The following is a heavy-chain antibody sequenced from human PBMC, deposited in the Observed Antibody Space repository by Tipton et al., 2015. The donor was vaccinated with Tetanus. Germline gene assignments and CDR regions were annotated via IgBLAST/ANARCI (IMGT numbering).Heavy chain of an antibody. Sequence: QLVQSGAEVKKPGASVKVSCKASGYTFTHYGVNWVRQAPGQGLEWMGWISPFNENVNYAEKFQGRLTMTTARSTATVYMDLRGLRSDDTAVYYCARGRGLGAPEYFEHWGQGTLVTVSS. V-gene: IGHV1-18*01. J-gene: IGHJ5*02. D-gene: IGHD3/OR15-3a*01. CDR1: GYTFTHYG. CDR3: ARGRGLGAPEYFEH. CDR2: ISPFNENV.